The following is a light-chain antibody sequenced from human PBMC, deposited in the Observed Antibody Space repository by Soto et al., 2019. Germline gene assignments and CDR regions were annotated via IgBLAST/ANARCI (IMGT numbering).Light chain of an antibody. CDR2: EVT. Sequence: QSVLTQPASVSGSPGQSITLSCTGTTSDVGGYHFVSWYQQHPGKAPKLIIYEVTNRPSGVSDRFSGSKSGNTASLTISGLQPEDEADYYCYSYTTTSTYVFGTGTKVPS. CDR1: TSDVGGYHF. J-gene: IGLJ1*01. CDR3: YSYTTTSTYV. V-gene: IGLV2-14*01.